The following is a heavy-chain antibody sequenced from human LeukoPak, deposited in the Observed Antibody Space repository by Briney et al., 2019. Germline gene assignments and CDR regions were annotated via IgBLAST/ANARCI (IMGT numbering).Heavy chain of an antibody. CDR2: TSSYTT. J-gene: IGHJ4*02. V-gene: IGHV3-72*01. CDR1: GFTFSDHY. D-gene: IGHD2/OR15-2a*01. CDR3: ARGTFRFDY. Sequence: PGGSLRLSCAASGFTFSDHYMDWVRQAPGKGLEWVGRTSSYTTEYAASVKGRFTLSRDDSKNSLYLQMNSLKIDDTAIYYCARGTFRFDYWGQGTLVTVSS.